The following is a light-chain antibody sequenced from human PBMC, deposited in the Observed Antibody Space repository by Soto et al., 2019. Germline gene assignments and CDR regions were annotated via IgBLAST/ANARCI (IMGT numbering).Light chain of an antibody. CDR2: AAS. V-gene: IGKV1-5*01. Sequence: DILLIQSPATLSASVGDRITITCRASENIFKFLAWYQQRSGSAPNLLIDAASDLERGVPSRFSGSGSGTELTLTIDNLQTNDYATYFCQHYHSQSITFGGGTQV. CDR1: ENIFKF. J-gene: IGKJ4*01. CDR3: QHYHSQSIT.